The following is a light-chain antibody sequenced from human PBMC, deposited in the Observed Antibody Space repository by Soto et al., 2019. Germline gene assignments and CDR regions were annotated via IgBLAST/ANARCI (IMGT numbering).Light chain of an antibody. V-gene: IGKV3-20*01. CDR2: GAS. CDR3: QQYGSSTWT. J-gene: IGKJ1*01. CDR1: QSVSSSY. Sequence: EIVFTQSPGTLYLSPGERATLSCRASQSVSSSYLAWYQQKLGQAPRLLIYGASSRETGIPDRFSGSGSGTDFTLTISRLEPEDFAVDYCQQYGSSTWTFGQGTKVDI.